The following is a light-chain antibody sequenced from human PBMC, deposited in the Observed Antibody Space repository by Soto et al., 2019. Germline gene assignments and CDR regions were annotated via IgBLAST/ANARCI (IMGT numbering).Light chain of an antibody. Sequence: DIQMTQSPSTLSASVGDRVTITCRASQSISSWLAWFQHKPGKAPKLLIYKASILESGVPSRFSGSGSGTEFALTLSSLQPDDSATYYCQPYNSYSRTFGQGTKVEIK. V-gene: IGKV1-5*03. CDR3: QPYNSYSRT. J-gene: IGKJ1*01. CDR2: KAS. CDR1: QSISSW.